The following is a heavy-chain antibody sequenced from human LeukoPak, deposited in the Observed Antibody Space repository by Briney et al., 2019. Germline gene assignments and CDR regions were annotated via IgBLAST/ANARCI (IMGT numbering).Heavy chain of an antibody. J-gene: IGHJ6*03. CDR1: GFTFSSYS. V-gene: IGHV3-21*01. CDR3: ARGATSGGYYYMDV. Sequence: PGGSLRLSCAASGFTFSSYSMNWVRQAPGKGLEWVSSISSSSSYIYYADSVKGRFTISRDNAKNSLYLQMNSLRAEDTAVYYCARGATSGGYYYMDVWGKGTTVTVSS. CDR2: ISSSSSYI.